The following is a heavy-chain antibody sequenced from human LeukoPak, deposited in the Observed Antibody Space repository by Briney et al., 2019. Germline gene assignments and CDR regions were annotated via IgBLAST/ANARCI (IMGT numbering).Heavy chain of an antibody. Sequence: GGSLRLSCAASGFTFSDYYMSWIRQAPGKGLEWVSYISSRSSYTNYADSVKGRFTISRDNAKNSLYLQMNSLRAEDTAVYYCARASRSRGYFDWLPHPTYFDYWGQGTLVTVSS. CDR3: ARASRSRGYFDWLPHPTYFDY. J-gene: IGHJ4*02. D-gene: IGHD3-9*01. V-gene: IGHV3-11*06. CDR1: GFTFSDYY. CDR2: ISSRSSYT.